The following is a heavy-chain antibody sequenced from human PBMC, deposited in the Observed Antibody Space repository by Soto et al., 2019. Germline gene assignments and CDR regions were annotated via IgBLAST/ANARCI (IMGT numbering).Heavy chain of an antibody. CDR1: GGSFSGYY. V-gene: IGHV4-34*01. Sequence: SETLSLTCAVYGGSFSGYYWSWIRQPPGKGLEWIGEINHSGSTNYNPSLKSRVTISVDTSKNQFSLKLSSVTAADTAVYYCARGPSLAADYYYYYVDVWGKGTTVTVSS. D-gene: IGHD2-15*01. CDR2: INHSGST. CDR3: ARGPSLAADYYYYYVDV. J-gene: IGHJ6*03.